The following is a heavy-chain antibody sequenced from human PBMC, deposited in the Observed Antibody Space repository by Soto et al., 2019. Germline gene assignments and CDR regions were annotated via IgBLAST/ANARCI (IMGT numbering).Heavy chain of an antibody. CDR3: ARQFRRATIDY. V-gene: IGHV4-59*08. CDR2: IYYTGST. J-gene: IGHJ4*02. CDR1: GDYISYYY. Sequence: PSETLSLTCTVSGDYISYYYWSWIRQPPGKGLEWVGYIYYTGSTNYNPSLKSRVTISLDTSKNQFSLKLSSVTAADTAVYYCARQFRRATIDYWGQGTLVTVSS. D-gene: IGHD2-21*01.